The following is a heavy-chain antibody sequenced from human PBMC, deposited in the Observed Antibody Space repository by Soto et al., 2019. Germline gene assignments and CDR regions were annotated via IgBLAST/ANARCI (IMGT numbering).Heavy chain of an antibody. J-gene: IGHJ6*02. CDR1: GGSFSGYY. Sequence: SETLSLTCAVYGGSFSGYYWSWIRQPPGKGLEWIGEINHSGSTNYNPSLKSRVTISVDTSKNQFSLKLSSVTAADTAVYYCARRYYYGSGSRLRYYYYGMDVWGQGTTVTVSS. CDR2: INHSGST. D-gene: IGHD3-10*01. V-gene: IGHV4-34*01. CDR3: ARRYYYGSGSRLRYYYYGMDV.